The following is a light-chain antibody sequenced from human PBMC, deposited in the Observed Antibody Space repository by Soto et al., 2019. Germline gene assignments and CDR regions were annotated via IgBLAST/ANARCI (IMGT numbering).Light chain of an antibody. CDR3: CSYAGSSTLV. CDR2: EVI. V-gene: IGLV2-23*02. CDR1: SSDVGSYSL. Sequence: QSVLTQPASVSGSPGQSITISCTGTSSDVGSYSLVSWYQHHPGKAPKLIIYEVIRRPSGVSNRFSGSKSANTASLTVSGLQAEDEADYYCCSYAGSSTLVFGGGTKVTVL. J-gene: IGLJ3*02.